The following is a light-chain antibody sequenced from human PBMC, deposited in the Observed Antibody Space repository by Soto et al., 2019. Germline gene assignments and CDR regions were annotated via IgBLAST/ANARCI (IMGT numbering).Light chain of an antibody. V-gene: IGLV2-14*01. CDR3: VSYATSTTLYV. CDR1: SSDVGSFNY. J-gene: IGLJ1*01. CDR2: EVT. Sequence: QCVLTQPASVYGSPGQSITISCTTTSSDVGSFNYVSWYQHHPGKAPKLMIYEVTSRPSGVSNRFSGSKSGNTASLTISGLQAEDEADYYCVSYATSTTLYVFGSGTKVTV.